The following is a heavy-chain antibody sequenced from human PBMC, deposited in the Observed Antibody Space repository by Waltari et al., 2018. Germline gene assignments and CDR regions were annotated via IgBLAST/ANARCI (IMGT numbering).Heavy chain of an antibody. CDR1: GGSFSGYY. CDR3: ARGRGYDYVWGSYRFAQDYFDY. Sequence: QVQLQQWGAGLLKPSETLSLTCAVYGGSFSGYYWSWIRQPPGQGLGWIGEINHSGSTNYNPSLKSRVTISVDTSKNQFSLKLSSVTAADTAVYYCARGRGYDYVWGSYRFAQDYFDYWGQGTLVTVSS. J-gene: IGHJ4*02. V-gene: IGHV4-34*01. D-gene: IGHD3-16*02. CDR2: INHSGST.